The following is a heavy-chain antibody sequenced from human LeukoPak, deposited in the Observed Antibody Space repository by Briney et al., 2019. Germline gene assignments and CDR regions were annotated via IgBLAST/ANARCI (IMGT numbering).Heavy chain of an antibody. CDR1: GFTFSSYS. V-gene: IGHV3-21*01. J-gene: IGHJ3*02. CDR3: ARAIGVVRGVPI. CDR2: ISSSSSYI. Sequence: GGSLRLSCAASGFTFSSYSMNWVRQAPGKGLEWVSSISSSSSYIYYADSVKGRFTISRDSAKNSLYLQMNSLRAEDTAVYYCARAIGVVRGVPIWGQGTMVTVSS. D-gene: IGHD3-10*01.